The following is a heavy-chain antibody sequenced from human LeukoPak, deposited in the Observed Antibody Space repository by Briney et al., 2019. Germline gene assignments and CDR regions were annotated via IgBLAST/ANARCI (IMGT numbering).Heavy chain of an antibody. J-gene: IGHJ3*02. V-gene: IGHV4-39*07. D-gene: IGHD3-22*01. CDR1: GGSISSSSYY. CDR3: ARAIPPSTPNYYDRTGDAFDI. Sequence: PSETLSLTCTVSGGSISSSSYYWGWIRQPPGKGLEWIGSIYYSGSTYYNPSLKSRVSISVDTSKNQFSLKLSSVTAADTAVYYCARAIPPSTPNYYDRTGDAFDIWGQGTMVTVSS. CDR2: IYYSGST.